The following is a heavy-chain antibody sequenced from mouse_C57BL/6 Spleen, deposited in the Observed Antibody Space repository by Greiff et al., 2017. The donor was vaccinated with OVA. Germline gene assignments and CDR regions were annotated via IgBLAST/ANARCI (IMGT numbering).Heavy chain of an antibody. CDR3: ARCPHFITTVAYIDY. Sequence: EVQLQQSGPELVKPGASVKISCKASGYTFTDYYMNWVKQSHGKSLEWIGDINPNNGGTSYNQKFKGKATLTVDKSSSTAYMELRSLTSEDSAVYYCARCPHFITTVAYIDYWGQGTTLTVSS. D-gene: IGHD1-1*01. CDR2: INPNNGGT. V-gene: IGHV1-26*01. J-gene: IGHJ2*01. CDR1: GYTFTDYY.